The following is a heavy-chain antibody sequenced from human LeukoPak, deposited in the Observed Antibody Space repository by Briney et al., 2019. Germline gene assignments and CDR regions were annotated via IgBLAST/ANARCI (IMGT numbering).Heavy chain of an antibody. Sequence: GGSLRLSCVASGFSFSGYAIHWVRQAPGKGLEWVALISYNGGRKDYADSVKGRFTIDRDNSKNTVYLHMNSLRPDDTAIYFCARQEARNYYYEGLDYWGQGNLVTVSS. D-gene: IGHD3-22*01. V-gene: IGHV3-30*04. J-gene: IGHJ4*02. CDR1: GFSFSGYA. CDR2: ISYNGGRK. CDR3: ARQEARNYYYEGLDY.